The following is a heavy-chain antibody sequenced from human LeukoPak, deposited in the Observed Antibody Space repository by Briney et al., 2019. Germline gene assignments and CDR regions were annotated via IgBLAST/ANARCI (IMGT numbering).Heavy chain of an antibody. CDR3: AKGYGSGTYYNDY. J-gene: IGHJ4*02. V-gene: IGHV3-23*01. CDR2: IHGSDDYT. D-gene: IGHD3-10*01. Sequence: GGSLRLSCAASGFTFSNYAINWVRQAPGKGLEWVSAIHGSDDYTYYADSVKGRFTISRDNSKNTLYLQMNSLRAEDTAVYYCAKGYGSGTYYNDYWGRGNLVTVSS. CDR1: GFTFSNYA.